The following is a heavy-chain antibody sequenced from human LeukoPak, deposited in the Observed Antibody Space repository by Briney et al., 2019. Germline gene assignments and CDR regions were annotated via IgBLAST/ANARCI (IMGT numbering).Heavy chain of an antibody. D-gene: IGHD6-13*01. J-gene: IGHJ4*02. Sequence: GGSLRLSCAASGFTFSTYWMHWVRQVPGKGLVWVSRINSDGNIITYADSVKGRFTISRDNARNMVYLQMNSPRAEDTAVYYCVAGMGNYWGQGTLVPV. CDR3: VAGMGNY. V-gene: IGHV3-74*01. CDR1: GFTFSTYW. CDR2: INSDGNII.